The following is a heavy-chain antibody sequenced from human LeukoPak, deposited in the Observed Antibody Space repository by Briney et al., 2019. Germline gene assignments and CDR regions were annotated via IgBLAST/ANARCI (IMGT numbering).Heavy chain of an antibody. J-gene: IGHJ5*02. D-gene: IGHD3-10*01. CDR3: ARDRLIFGGSGRADWFDP. V-gene: IGHV4-59*01. CDR2: IYDSGST. Sequence: SETLSLTCTVSGGSISRSYWSWIRQPPGKGLEWIGYIYDSGSTNYNPSLKSRVTISVDTSKNQFSLKLSSVTAADTAVYYCARDRLIFGGSGRADWFDPWGQGTLVTVSS. CDR1: GGSISRSY.